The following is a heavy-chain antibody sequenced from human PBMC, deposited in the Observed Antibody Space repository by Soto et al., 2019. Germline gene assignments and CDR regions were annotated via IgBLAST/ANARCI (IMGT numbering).Heavy chain of an antibody. V-gene: IGHV3-30-3*01. Sequence: PGGSLRLSCVASGFTFITYAVHWVRQAPGKGLEWVAVISNDGSKKYYVDSVNGRFTISRDNSNNTVYLQMNSLRSEDTALYYCARSIAVAGLDYWGPGTMVTVSS. CDR3: ARSIAVAGLDY. D-gene: IGHD6-19*01. CDR2: ISNDGSKK. J-gene: IGHJ4*02. CDR1: GFTFITYA.